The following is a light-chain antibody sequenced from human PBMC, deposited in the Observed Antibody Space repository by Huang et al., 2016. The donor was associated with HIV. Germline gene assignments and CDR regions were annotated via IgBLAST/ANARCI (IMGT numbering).Light chain of an antibody. CDR2: GAS. Sequence: ERVMTQSPASLSVSPGERASLSCRASQSVSSNLAWYQQKPGQAPRLLIYGASTRATGVPDRFSGSGAGTEFTLTISSLQSEDFAVYYCQQYDNWPYSFGQGTKLEIK. J-gene: IGKJ2*03. V-gene: IGKV3-15*01. CDR1: QSVSSN. CDR3: QQYDNWPYS.